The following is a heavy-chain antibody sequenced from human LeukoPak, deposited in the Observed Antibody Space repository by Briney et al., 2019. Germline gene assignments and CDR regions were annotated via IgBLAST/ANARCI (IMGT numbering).Heavy chain of an antibody. CDR2: MNPNSGNT. CDR1: GYTFTGSY. CDR3: ARGSYGDLYNY. V-gene: IGHV1-8*02. Sequence: ASVKVSCKASGYTFTGSYMHWVRQAPGQGLEWMGWMNPNSGNTGYAQKFQGRVTMTRNTSISTAYMELSSLRSEDTAVYYCARGSYGDLYNYWGQGTLVTVSS. D-gene: IGHD4-17*01. J-gene: IGHJ4*02.